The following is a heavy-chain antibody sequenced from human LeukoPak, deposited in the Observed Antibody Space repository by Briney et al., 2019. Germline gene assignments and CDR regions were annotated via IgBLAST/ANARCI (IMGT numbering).Heavy chain of an antibody. J-gene: IGHJ4*02. V-gene: IGHV3-30*02. Sequence: GGSLRLSCAASGFPFNTFGIHWVRQAPAKGLEWVAYIRYDGNNEYYSDSVKGRFTISRDNSKNTLYLQMNSLRAEDTAVYYCARDVGGGGGSYWGQGTLVTVSS. CDR1: GFPFNTFG. D-gene: IGHD3-16*01. CDR2: IRYDGNNE. CDR3: ARDVGGGGGSY.